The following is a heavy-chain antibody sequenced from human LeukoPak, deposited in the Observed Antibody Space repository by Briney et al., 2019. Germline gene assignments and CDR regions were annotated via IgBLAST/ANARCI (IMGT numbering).Heavy chain of an antibody. D-gene: IGHD6-13*01. CDR3: AREGQYSSSWVDY. Sequence: SETLSLTCTVSGGSISSYYWGWIRQPAGKGLEWIGRIYTSGSTNYNPSLKSRVTMTVDTSKNQFSLKLSSVTAADTAVYYCAREGQYSSSWVDYWGQGTLVTVSS. J-gene: IGHJ4*02. CDR1: GGSISSYY. CDR2: IYTSGST. V-gene: IGHV4-4*07.